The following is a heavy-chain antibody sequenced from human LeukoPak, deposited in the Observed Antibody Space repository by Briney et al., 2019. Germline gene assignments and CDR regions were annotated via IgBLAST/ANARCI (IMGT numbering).Heavy chain of an antibody. J-gene: IGHJ2*01. D-gene: IGHD2-15*01. Sequence: GGSLRLSCAASAFTFSSYWMHWVRQAPGKGLVWVSRINSDGSSTSYADSVKGRFTISRDNAKNTLYLQMNSLRAEDTAMYYCARGSDCSGGSCYRYWCFDLWGRGTLVTVSS. CDR3: ARGSDCSGGSCYRYWCFDL. V-gene: IGHV3-74*01. CDR1: AFTFSSYW. CDR2: INSDGSST.